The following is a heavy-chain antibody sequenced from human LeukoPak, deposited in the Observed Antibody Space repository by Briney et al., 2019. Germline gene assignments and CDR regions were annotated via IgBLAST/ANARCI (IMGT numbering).Heavy chain of an antibody. J-gene: IGHJ6*03. V-gene: IGHV3-48*03. CDR1: GFTFSSYE. CDR3: ASRYDFTTDRPYYYHYMDV. D-gene: IGHD3-3*01. Sequence: GGSLRLSCAASGFTFSSYEMNWVRQAPGKGLEWVSYISSSGSTIYYADSVKGRFTISRDNAKNSLYLQMNSLRAEDTAVYYCASRYDFTTDRPYYYHYMDVWGKGTTVTVSS. CDR2: ISSSGSTI.